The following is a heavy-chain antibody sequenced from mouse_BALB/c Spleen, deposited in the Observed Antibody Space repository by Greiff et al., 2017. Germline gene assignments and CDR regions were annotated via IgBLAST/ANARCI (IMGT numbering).Heavy chain of an antibody. J-gene: IGHJ3*01. CDR1: GFNIKDNY. Sequence: EVQLQQSGAELVKPGASVKLSCTASGFNIKDNYMHWVKQRPEQGLEWIGRIDPANGNTKYDPKFQGKATITADTSSNTAYLQLSSLTSEDTAVYYCARRDYGSAWFAYWGQGTLVTVSA. CDR2: IDPANGNT. CDR3: ARRDYGSAWFAY. D-gene: IGHD1-1*02. V-gene: IGHV14-3*02.